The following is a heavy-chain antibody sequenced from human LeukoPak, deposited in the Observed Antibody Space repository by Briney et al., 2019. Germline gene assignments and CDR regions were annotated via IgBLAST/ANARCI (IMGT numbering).Heavy chain of an antibody. CDR1: GFTFSSSW. Sequence: GGSLRLSCAASGFTFSSSWMNWVRQSPGKGLEWVANIKEDGTEKYYVDSVKGRFTIFRDNAKNSLYLQMNSLRAEDTAVYYCARERYCSSTSCPNWFDPWGQGTLVTVSS. J-gene: IGHJ5*02. CDR3: ARERYCSSTSCPNWFDP. D-gene: IGHD2-2*01. CDR2: IKEDGTEK. V-gene: IGHV3-7*03.